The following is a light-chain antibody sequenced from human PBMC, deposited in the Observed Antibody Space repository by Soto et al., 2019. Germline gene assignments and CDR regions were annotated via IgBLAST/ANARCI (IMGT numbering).Light chain of an antibody. CDR2: GAS. CDR1: ESVVSNY. Sequence: EIVLTQSPGTLSLSPVERATLSCRATESVVSNYLAWYQLKPGQAPRLLIFGASIRATGIPDRFSGSGSGTDFTLTISRLEPEDFALYYCQQYGSSAPITCGQGTRLEIK. V-gene: IGKV3-20*01. J-gene: IGKJ5*01. CDR3: QQYGSSAPIT.